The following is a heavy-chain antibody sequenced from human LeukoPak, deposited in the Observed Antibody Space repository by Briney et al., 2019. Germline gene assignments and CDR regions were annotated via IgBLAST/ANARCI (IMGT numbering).Heavy chain of an antibody. D-gene: IGHD3-10*01. Sequence: SETLSLTCAVYGESFIYNYWTWIRQPPGKGLEWIGRVSTRGSTNYNPSLKSRVNISIDTSKNQFTLKLSSVTAADTAVYYCARDPNLYGSGAFDYWGQGTLVIVSA. V-gene: IGHV4-59*10. J-gene: IGHJ4*02. CDR2: VSTRGST. CDR1: GESFIYNY. CDR3: ARDPNLYGSGAFDY.